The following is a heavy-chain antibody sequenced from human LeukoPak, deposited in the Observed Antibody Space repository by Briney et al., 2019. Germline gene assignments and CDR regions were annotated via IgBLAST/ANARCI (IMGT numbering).Heavy chain of an antibody. Sequence: ASVKVSCKASGYTFTSYDINWVRQATGQGLEWMGWMSPNSGNTGSAQKFQGRVAMTRDTSISTAYMELSSLRSEDTAVYYCARGRYSGYEDYWGQGTLVTVSS. CDR1: GYTFTSYD. CDR2: MSPNSGNT. D-gene: IGHD5-12*01. CDR3: ARGRYSGYEDY. V-gene: IGHV1-8*01. J-gene: IGHJ4*02.